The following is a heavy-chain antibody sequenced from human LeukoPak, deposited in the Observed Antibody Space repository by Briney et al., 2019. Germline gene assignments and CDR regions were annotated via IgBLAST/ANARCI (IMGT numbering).Heavy chain of an antibody. V-gene: IGHV3-30*02. CDR3: AKAMDIVATTPFDY. CDR1: GFTFSSYG. CDR2: IRYDGSNK. J-gene: IGHJ4*02. Sequence: GGSLRLSCAASGFTFSSYGMHWVRQAPGKGLEWVAFIRYDGSNKYYADSVKGRFTISRDNSKNTLYLQMNSLRAEDTAVYYCAKAMDIVATTPFDYWGQGTLVTVSS. D-gene: IGHD5-12*01.